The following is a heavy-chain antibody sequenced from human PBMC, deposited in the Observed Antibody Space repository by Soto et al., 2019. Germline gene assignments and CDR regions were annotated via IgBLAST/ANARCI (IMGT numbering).Heavy chain of an antibody. CDR3: AIVLGDDLLTGYSDVDTALGDFDL. CDR1: GGSLSPYH. Sequence: SETLSLTCSISGGSLSPYHWSWIRQPPGKGLEWIGYISHSGSTKYNPSLKSRVIISLDTSKSQISLKLSSVTAADAAVYYCAIVLGDDLLTGYSDVDTALGDFDLWGRGTLVTVSS. V-gene: IGHV4-59*01. J-gene: IGHJ4*02. D-gene: IGHD3-9*01. CDR2: ISHSGST.